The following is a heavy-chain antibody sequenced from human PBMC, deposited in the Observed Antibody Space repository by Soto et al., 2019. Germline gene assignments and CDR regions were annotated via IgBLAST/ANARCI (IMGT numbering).Heavy chain of an antibody. CDR2: ISSSSSTI. CDR1: GFTFSSYS. D-gene: IGHD3-16*01. V-gene: IGHV3-48*01. J-gene: IGHJ2*01. CDR3: ARSRGHLYDYWYFDL. Sequence: EVQLVESGGGLVQPGGSLRLSCAASGFTFSSYSMNWVRQAPGKGLEWVSYISSSSSTIYYADSVKGRFTISRNNAKTPLYLQINSLRAEDTAVYYCARSRGHLYDYWYFDLWGRSSLVSLSS.